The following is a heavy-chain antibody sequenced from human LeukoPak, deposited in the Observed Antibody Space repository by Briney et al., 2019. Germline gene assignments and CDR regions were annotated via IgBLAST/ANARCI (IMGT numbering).Heavy chain of an antibody. CDR2: INTNTGHP. CDR1: GYSFTKYV. D-gene: IGHD3/OR15-3a*01. J-gene: IGHJ3*02. Sequence: ASVKVSCKASGYSFTKYVVNGVRQPPGQGLDWMGWINTNTGHPNYTRGFRGRFFLSLETSVTTPYLYISSLTDDDTPVYDCPKSGFWTDHPAFDIWGQGTMVTVSS. V-gene: IGHV7-4-1*02. CDR3: PKSGFWTDHPAFDI.